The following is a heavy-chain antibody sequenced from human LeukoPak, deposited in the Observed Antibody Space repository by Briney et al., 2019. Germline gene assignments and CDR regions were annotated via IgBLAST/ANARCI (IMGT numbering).Heavy chain of an antibody. CDR1: GFTFSSYW. V-gene: IGHV3-74*01. D-gene: IGHD6-19*01. J-gene: IGHJ3*02. CDR2: ISSDGSST. CDR3: ARALAESSVGIDM. Sequence: GGSLRLSCAASGFTFSSYWMHWVRQAPGKGLVWVSRISSDGSSTGYADSVKGRFTISRDNAKNTVHLQMNSLRAEDTAIYYCARALAESSVGIDMWGQGTMVTVSS.